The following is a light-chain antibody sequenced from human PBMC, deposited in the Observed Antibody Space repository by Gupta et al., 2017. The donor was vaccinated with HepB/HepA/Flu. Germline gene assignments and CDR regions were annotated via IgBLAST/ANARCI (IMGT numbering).Light chain of an antibody. CDR3: AAWDDNLCVV. CDR1: TPNIGNNY. V-gene: IGLV1-47*01. J-gene: IGLJ2*01. Sequence: SVLTQPPSASGTPGQRVTISCSGSTPNIGNNYVYWYQQFPGTAPKLLIYRNNQRPPGVPDRFSGSKAGTSASLAISGLRSEEEADYYCAAWDDNLCVVFGGGTKLTVL. CDR2: RNN.